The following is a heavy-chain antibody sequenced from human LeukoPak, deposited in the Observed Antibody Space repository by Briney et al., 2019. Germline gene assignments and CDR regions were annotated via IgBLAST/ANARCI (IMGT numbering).Heavy chain of an antibody. CDR2: ISGSGGST. V-gene: IGHV3-23*01. CDR3: AKDKSARYNWNYMDV. Sequence: GGSLRLSCAASGFTFSSYAMSWVRQAPGKGLGWVSAISGSGGSTYYADSVKGRFTISRDNSKNTLYLQMNSLRAEDTAVYYCAKDKSARYNWNYMDVWGQGTTVTVSS. CDR1: GFTFSSYA. J-gene: IGHJ6*02. D-gene: IGHD1-7*01.